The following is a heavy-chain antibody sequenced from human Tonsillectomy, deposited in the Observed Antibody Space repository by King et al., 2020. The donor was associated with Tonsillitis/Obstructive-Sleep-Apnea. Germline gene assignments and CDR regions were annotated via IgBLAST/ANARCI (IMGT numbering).Heavy chain of an antibody. CDR2: ISGSGGIT. Sequence: VQLVESGGGLVQPGGSLRLSCAASGFTFSNHAMNWVRQAPGKGLEWVSVISGSGGITDYADSVMGRFTISRDNSKNNLYLQMNSLRAEDTAIYYCAKAHRYCSSTSCYFDYWGQGALVTVSS. D-gene: IGHD2-2*01. J-gene: IGHJ4*02. V-gene: IGHV3-23*04. CDR1: GFTFSNHA. CDR3: AKAHRYCSSTSCYFDY.